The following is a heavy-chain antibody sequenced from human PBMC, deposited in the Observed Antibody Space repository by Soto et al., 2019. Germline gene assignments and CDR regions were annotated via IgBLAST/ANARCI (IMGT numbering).Heavy chain of an antibody. Sequence: PGGSLRLSCAASGFTFSSYSMNWVRQAPGKGLEWVSSISSSSSYIYYADSVKGRFTIPRDNAKNSLYLQMNSLGAEDTAVYYCAGGLIAALPHWGQGTLVTVSS. J-gene: IGHJ4*02. CDR2: ISSSSSYI. CDR3: AGGLIAALPH. D-gene: IGHD6-6*01. CDR1: GFTFSSYS. V-gene: IGHV3-21*01.